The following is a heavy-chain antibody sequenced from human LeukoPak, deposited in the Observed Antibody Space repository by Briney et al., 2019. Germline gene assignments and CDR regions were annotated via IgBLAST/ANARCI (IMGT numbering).Heavy chain of an antibody. CDR2: ISYDGSNK. CDR1: GFTFSSYA. D-gene: IGHD5-24*01. CDR3: TRADGYFGGFDY. J-gene: IGHJ4*02. V-gene: IGHV3-30*04. Sequence: GGSLRLSCAASGFTFSSYAMHWVRQAPGKGLEWVAVISYDGSNKYYADSVKGRFTISRDNSKNTLYLQMNSLRAEDTAVYYCTRADGYFGGFDYWGQGTLVTVSS.